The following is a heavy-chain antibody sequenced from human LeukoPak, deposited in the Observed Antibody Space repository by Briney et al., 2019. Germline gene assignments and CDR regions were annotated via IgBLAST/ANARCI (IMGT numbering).Heavy chain of an antibody. V-gene: IGHV1-69*06. D-gene: IGHD6-6*01. J-gene: IGHJ3*02. Sequence: SVKVSCKASGGTFSSYAISWVRQAPGQGLEWMGGIIPIFGTANYAQKFQGRVTITADKSTSTAYMELSSLRSEDTAVYYCARSDLGRYSSSSARYDAFDIWGQGTMVTVPS. CDR3: ARSDLGRYSSSSARYDAFDI. CDR2: IIPIFGTA. CDR1: GGTFSSYA.